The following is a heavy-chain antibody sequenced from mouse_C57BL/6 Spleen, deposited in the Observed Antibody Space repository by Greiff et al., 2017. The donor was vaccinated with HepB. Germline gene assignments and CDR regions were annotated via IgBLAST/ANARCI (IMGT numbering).Heavy chain of an antibody. Sequence: VQLQQPGAELVKPGASVKLSCKASGYTFTSYWMQWVKQRPGQGLEWIGEIDPSDSYTNYNQKFKGKATLTVDKSSSTAYMQLSSLTSEDSAVYYCARGSPSSACDYWGQGTTLTVSS. V-gene: IGHV1-50*01. CDR2: IDPSDSYT. CDR3: ARGSPSSACDY. CDR1: GYTFTSYW. J-gene: IGHJ2*01.